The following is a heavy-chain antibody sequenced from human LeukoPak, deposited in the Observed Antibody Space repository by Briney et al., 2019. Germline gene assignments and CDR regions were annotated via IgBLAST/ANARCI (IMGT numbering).Heavy chain of an antibody. J-gene: IGHJ4*02. Sequence: SETLSLTCTVSGGSIRNYYWTWLRQPPGKGLEWIGYISDGGGSNYNPSLKSRVTISVDTSKNQFSLKLSSVTAADTAVYYCARGTTSSYFDYWGQGTLVTVSS. CDR2: ISDGGGS. V-gene: IGHV4-59*12. CDR3: ARGTTSSYFDY. D-gene: IGHD4-17*01. CDR1: GGSIRNYY.